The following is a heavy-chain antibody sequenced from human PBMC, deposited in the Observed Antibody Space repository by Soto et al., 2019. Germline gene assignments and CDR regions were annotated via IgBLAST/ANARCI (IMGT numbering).Heavy chain of an antibody. Sequence: SETLSLTCTVSGCSISSYYWSWIRQPPGKGLEWIGYIYYSGSTNYNPSLKSRVTISVDTSKNQFSLKLSSVTAADTAVYYCARGYYDFWSGYLNWFDPWGQGTLVTISS. J-gene: IGHJ5*02. V-gene: IGHV4-59*08. CDR1: GCSISSYY. CDR3: ARGYYDFWSGYLNWFDP. CDR2: IYYSGST. D-gene: IGHD3-3*01.